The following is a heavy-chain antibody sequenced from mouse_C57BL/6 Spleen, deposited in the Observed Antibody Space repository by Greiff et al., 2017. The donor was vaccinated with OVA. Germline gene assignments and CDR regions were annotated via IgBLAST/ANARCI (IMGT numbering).Heavy chain of an antibody. CDR2: IRSKSNNYAT. V-gene: IGHV10-1*01. Sequence: EVQLVESGGGLVQPKGSLKLSCAASGFSFNTYAMNWVRQAPGKGLEWVARIRSKSNNYATYYADSVKDRFTISRDDSESMLYLQMNNLKTEDTAMYYCVRQYGYDYEGYFDVWGTGTTVTVSS. CDR1: GFSFNTYA. J-gene: IGHJ1*03. D-gene: IGHD2-4*01. CDR3: VRQYGYDYEGYFDV.